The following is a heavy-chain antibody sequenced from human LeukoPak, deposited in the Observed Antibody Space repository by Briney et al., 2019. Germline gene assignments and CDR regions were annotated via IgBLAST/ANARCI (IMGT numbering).Heavy chain of an antibody. CDR1: GYSFTNYW. J-gene: IGHJ6*03. V-gene: IGHV5-51*01. CDR2: IYPGDSDT. Sequence: GESLKISCKGSGYSFTNYWIGWVRQMPGKGLEWMGIIYPGDSDTRYSPSFQGQVTISADKSISTAYLQWSSLKASDTAMYYCARLSYHYDFWSVEKYYYMDVWGKGTTVTVSS. CDR3: ARLSYHYDFWSVEKYYYMDV. D-gene: IGHD3-3*01.